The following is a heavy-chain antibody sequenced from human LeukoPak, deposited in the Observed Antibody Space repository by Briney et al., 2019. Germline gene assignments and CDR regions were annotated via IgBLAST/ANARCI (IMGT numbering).Heavy chain of an antibody. Sequence: PGGSRRLSCVVSGLTFSSYGMHWVRQAPGKGLEWVAVISYDGSNKYYADSVKGRFTISRDNSKNTLYLQMNSLRAEDTAVFYCAKDAPPCSGGSCYSGYYFYGMDVWGKGTTVTVSS. D-gene: IGHD2-15*01. CDR3: AKDAPPCSGGSCYSGYYFYGMDV. J-gene: IGHJ6*04. CDR2: ISYDGSNK. V-gene: IGHV3-30*18. CDR1: GLTFSSYG.